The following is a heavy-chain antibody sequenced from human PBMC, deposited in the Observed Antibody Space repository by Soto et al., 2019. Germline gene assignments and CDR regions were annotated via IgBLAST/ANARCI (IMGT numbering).Heavy chain of an antibody. CDR1: GFIFSGSG. D-gene: IGHD3-3*01. Sequence: GGSLRLSCAASGFIFSGSGIYWVRQASGKGLEWVGRIRSKANSYATAYAASVKGRFTISRDDSKNTAYLQMNSLKAEDTAVYYCTGNSYDFWTDYFEYWGQGTLVTVSS. V-gene: IGHV3-73*01. J-gene: IGHJ4*02. CDR3: TGNSYDFWTDYFEY. CDR2: IRSKANSYAT.